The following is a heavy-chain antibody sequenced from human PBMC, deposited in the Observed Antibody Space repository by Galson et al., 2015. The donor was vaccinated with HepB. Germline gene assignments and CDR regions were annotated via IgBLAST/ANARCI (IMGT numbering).Heavy chain of an antibody. CDR2: FYYSATT. CDR3: ARAPYNSGWFYFDY. J-gene: IGHJ4*02. V-gene: IGHV4-39*01. D-gene: IGHD6-19*01. Sequence: ETLSLTCTVSGGSINTGSYYWGWIRQPPGMGLEWIGSFYYSATTYYNPSLKSRVAISVDTSKNQFSLKLSSVTAADTAVYYCARAPYNSGWFYFDYWGQGILVTVSS. CDR1: GGSINTGSYY.